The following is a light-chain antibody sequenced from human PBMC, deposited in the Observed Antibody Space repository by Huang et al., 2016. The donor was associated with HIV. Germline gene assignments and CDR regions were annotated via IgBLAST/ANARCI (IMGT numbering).Light chain of an antibody. CDR1: QTIYNNY. Sequence: EILLTQSPGTLSLSPGEKATLSGRTSQTIYNNYLAWYQHKPGLAPRLLIYCSSSRATGIPDRFSGSASGADFTLTINRLQPEDFALYYCQQYGSSPPSFGHGSRVEIK. J-gene: IGKJ5*01. CDR2: CSS. V-gene: IGKV3-20*01. CDR3: QQYGSSPPS.